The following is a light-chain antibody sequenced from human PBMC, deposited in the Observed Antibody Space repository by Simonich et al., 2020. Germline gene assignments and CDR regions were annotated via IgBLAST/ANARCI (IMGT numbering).Light chain of an antibody. V-gene: IGKV1-8*01. J-gene: IGKJ2*01. CDR3: QQYYSYPYT. Sequence: AIRMTQSPSSLSASTGDRVTITCPASQGISSYLAWYQQKPGKAPKILIYAASTLQIGVPSRFSGSGSGTDFTLSISCLQSEDFATYYCQQYYSYPYTFGQGTKLEIK. CDR2: AAS. CDR1: QGISSY.